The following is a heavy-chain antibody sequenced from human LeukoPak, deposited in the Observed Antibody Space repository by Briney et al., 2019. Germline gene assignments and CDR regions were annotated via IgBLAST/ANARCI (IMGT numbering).Heavy chain of an antibody. Sequence: SETLSLTCTVSGGSISSGSYYWSWIRQPAGKGLEWIGRIYTSGSTNYNPSLKSRVTISVDTSKNQFSLKLSSVTAADTAVYYCARGADGYRFSADYWGQGTLVTVSS. J-gene: IGHJ4*02. V-gene: IGHV4-61*02. CDR2: IYTSGST. CDR1: GGSISSGSYY. D-gene: IGHD5-18*01. CDR3: ARGADGYRFSADY.